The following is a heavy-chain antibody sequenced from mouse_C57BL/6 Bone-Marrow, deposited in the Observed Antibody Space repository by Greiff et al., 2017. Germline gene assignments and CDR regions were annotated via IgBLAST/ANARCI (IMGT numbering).Heavy chain of an antibody. CDR1: GYTFTSYW. Sequence: QVQLQQSGAELAKPGASVKLSCKASGYTFTSYWMHWVKQRPGQGLEWIGYINPSSGYTKYNQKFKDKATLTADKSSSTDYMQLSTLTSEDPAVYSCASYCCVSSWGFAYWGQGTLVTVSA. CDR3: ASYCCVSSWGFAY. D-gene: IGHD1-1*01. J-gene: IGHJ3*01. CDR2: INPSSGYT. V-gene: IGHV1-7*01.